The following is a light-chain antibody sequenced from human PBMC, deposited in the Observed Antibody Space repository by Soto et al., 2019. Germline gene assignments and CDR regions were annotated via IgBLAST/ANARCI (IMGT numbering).Light chain of an antibody. J-gene: IGKJ4*01. CDR2: DAS. Sequence: EIGMTQSPATLSASPGERATLSCRASQSVSSNLAWYQQKPGQTPKLLIYDASTRATGIPARFSGSGSGTEFALTISSLQSEDFAVYYCQQYNVWPLTFGGGTKVEFK. CDR3: QQYNVWPLT. CDR1: QSVSSN. V-gene: IGKV3-15*01.